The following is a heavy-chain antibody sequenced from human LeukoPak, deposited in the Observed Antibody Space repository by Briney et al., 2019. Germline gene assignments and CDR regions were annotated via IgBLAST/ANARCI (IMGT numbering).Heavy chain of an antibody. J-gene: IGHJ6*02. D-gene: IGHD6-13*01. CDR2: ITGSGGNT. V-gene: IGHV3-23*01. Sequence: PGGSLRLSCAASGFIISSYSMSWVRQAPGKGLEWVSVITGSGGNTYYADSVKGRFTISKDNSKNTVYLQMSSLRVDDTAVYYCAKAASSSWPSYYYGMDVWGQGTTVTVSS. CDR3: AKAASSSWPSYYYGMDV. CDR1: GFIISSYS.